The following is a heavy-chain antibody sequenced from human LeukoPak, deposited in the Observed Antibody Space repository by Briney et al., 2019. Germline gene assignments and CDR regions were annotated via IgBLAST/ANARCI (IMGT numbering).Heavy chain of an antibody. CDR3: ASLVRIAARGGFDY. CDR2: INHSGST. Sequence: PSETLSLTCAVSGGSISSSNWWSWVRQPPGKGLEWIGEINHSGSTNYNPSLKSRVTISVDTSKNQFSLKLSSVTAADTAVYYCASLVRIAARGGFDYWGQGTLVTVSS. D-gene: IGHD6-6*01. J-gene: IGHJ4*02. CDR1: GGSISSSNW. V-gene: IGHV4-4*02.